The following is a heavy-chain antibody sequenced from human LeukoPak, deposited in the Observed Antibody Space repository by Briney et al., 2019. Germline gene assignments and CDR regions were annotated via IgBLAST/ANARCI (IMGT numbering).Heavy chain of an antibody. CDR1: GFTFSSYG. D-gene: IGHD5-24*01. J-gene: IGHJ5*02. V-gene: IGHV3-30*03. CDR3: ARDGYKHHT. CDR2: ISYDGSNK. Sequence: PGRSLRLSCAASGFTFSSYGMHWVRQAPGKGLEWVAVISYDGSNKYYADSVKGRFTTSRDNAKNSLYLQMNRLRAEDTAVYYCARDGYKHHTWGQGTLVTVSS.